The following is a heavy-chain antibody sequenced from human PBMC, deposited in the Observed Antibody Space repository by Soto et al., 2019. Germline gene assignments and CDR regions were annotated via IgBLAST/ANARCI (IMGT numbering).Heavy chain of an antibody. V-gene: IGHV1-2*04. Sequence: ASVKVSCKASGYTFTSYYMHWVRQAPGQGLEWMGWINPNSGGTNYAQKFQGWVTMTRDTSISTAYMELSRLRSDDTAVYYCARGPYYYDSSGYYTYWGQGTLVTVS. CDR3: ARGPYYYDSSGYYTY. D-gene: IGHD3-22*01. J-gene: IGHJ4*02. CDR2: INPNSGGT. CDR1: GYTFTSYY.